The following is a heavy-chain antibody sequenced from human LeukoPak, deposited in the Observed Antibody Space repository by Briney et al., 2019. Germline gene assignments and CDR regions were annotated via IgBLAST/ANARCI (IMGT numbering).Heavy chain of an antibody. J-gene: IGHJ5*02. CDR2: IYYSGST. D-gene: IGHD2-2*01. Sequence: SETLSLTCTVSCGSISSYYWSWIRQPPGKGLEWIGYIYYSGSTNYNPSLKSRVTISVDTSKNQFSLKLSSVTAADTAVYYCAREDCSSTSCYHNWFDPWGQGTLVTVSS. V-gene: IGHV4-59*01. CDR3: AREDCSSTSCYHNWFDP. CDR1: CGSISSYY.